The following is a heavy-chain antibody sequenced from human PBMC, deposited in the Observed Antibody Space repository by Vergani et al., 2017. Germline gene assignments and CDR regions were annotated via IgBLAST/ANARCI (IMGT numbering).Heavy chain of an antibody. V-gene: IGHV4-34*01. D-gene: IGHD6-6*01. CDR3: ARGGIAARPGFDY. CDR2: INNSGST. CDR1: GGSFSGYY. Sequence: QVRLQQWGAGLLKPSETLSLTCAVYGGSFSGYYWSWIRQPPGKGLEWIGEINNSGSTNYNPSLKSRVTISVDTSKNQFSLKLRSVTAADTAVYYCARGGIAARPGFDYWGQGTLVTVSS. J-gene: IGHJ4*02.